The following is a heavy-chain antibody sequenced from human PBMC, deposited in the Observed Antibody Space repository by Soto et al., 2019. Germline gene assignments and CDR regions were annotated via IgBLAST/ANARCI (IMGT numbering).Heavy chain of an antibody. J-gene: IGHJ4*02. Sequence: VGSLIISCAASGCTFSSYGMHWVRQAPGKGLVWVSRINSDGSSTSYADSVKGRFTISRDNAKNTLYLQMNSLRAEDTAVYYCARGRPYYYDSSGYYNNWGQGTLVTVSS. CDR1: GCTFSSYG. CDR3: ARGRPYYYDSSGYYNN. CDR2: INSDGSST. D-gene: IGHD3-22*01. V-gene: IGHV3-74*01.